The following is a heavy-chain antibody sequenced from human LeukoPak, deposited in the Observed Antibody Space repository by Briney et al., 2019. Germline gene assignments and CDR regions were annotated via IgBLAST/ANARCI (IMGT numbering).Heavy chain of an antibody. J-gene: IGHJ4*02. V-gene: IGHV4-34*01. CDR2: INHSGST. CDR1: GGSFSGYY. D-gene: IGHD3-9*01. CDR3: ARGLGRKLYYDILTGYYHYFDY. Sequence: PSETLSLTCAVYGGSFSGYYWSWIRQPPGKGLEWIGEINHSGSTNYNPSLKSRVTISVDTSKNQFSLKLSSVTAADTAVYYCARGLGRKLYYDILTGYYHYFDYWGQGTLVTVSS.